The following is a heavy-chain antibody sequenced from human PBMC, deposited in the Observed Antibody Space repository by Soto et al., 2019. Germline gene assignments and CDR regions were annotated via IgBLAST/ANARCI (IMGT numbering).Heavy chain of an antibody. D-gene: IGHD3-3*01. V-gene: IGHV3-23*01. CDR3: ARDFGHGYYLDY. CDR2: ISGGGGNT. J-gene: IGHJ4*02. Sequence: GGSLRLSCAASGLTLSSCAMRWVRQAPGKGLEWVSTISGGGGNTYYADSVKGRFTISRDNAESSLYLQMNSLRDEDTAVYFCARDFGHGYYLDYWGRGTLVTVSS. CDR1: GLTLSSCA.